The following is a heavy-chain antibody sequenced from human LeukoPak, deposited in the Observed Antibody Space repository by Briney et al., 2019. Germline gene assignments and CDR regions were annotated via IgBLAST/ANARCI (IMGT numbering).Heavy chain of an antibody. CDR3: AKVRSKQWLGLTDFDY. CDR1: GLRFSNYG. Sequence: GGSLRLSCVVSGLRFSNYGMSWVRQAPGKGLEWVSAISGSGGSTYYADSVKGRFTISRDNSKNTLYLQVNSLRAEDTAVYYCAKVRSKQWLGLTDFDYWGQGTLVTVSS. J-gene: IGHJ4*02. D-gene: IGHD6-19*01. V-gene: IGHV3-23*01. CDR2: ISGSGGST.